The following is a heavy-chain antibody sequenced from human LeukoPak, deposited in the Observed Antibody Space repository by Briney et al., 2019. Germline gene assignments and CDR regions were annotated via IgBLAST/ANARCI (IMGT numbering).Heavy chain of an antibody. J-gene: IGHJ3*01. D-gene: IGHD3-3*01. Sequence: GGSLRLSCAASGFIFSAYIMDWVRQAPGKGLEWIGRIRKKNAGYTTEYAASVKGRFVVSRDDSKDPVFLQMNSLETEDTAVYYCTREGGEGDYTAFDLWGQGTMVTVSS. CDR3: TREGGEGDYTAFDL. V-gene: IGHV3-72*01. CDR1: GFIFSAYI. CDR2: IRKKNAGYTT.